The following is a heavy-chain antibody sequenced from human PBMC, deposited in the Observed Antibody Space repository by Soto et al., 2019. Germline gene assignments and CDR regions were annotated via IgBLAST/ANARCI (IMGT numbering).Heavy chain of an antibody. CDR3: AKDQLNYYDSSGYYQSYYGMDV. CDR1: GFTFSSYG. J-gene: IGHJ6*02. Sequence: LRLSCAASGFTFSSYGMHWVRQAPGKGLEWVAVISYDGSNKYYADSVKGRFTISRDNSKNTLYLQMNSLRAEDTAVYYCAKDQLNYYDSSGYYQSYYGMDVWGQGTAVTVSS. CDR2: ISYDGSNK. V-gene: IGHV3-30*18. D-gene: IGHD3-22*01.